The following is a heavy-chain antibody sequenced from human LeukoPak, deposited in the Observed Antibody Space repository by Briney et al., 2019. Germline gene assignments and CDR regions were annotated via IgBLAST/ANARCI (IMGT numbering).Heavy chain of an antibody. V-gene: IGHV1-18*01. CDR2: SSAYNGNT. CDR3: AGDRGREIWGTAY. Sequence: GASVKVSCKASGYTFTSYGISWVRQAPGQGLECMGWSSAYNGNTNYAHKLQGRVPMTTDSSTSTAYMELRSLRSDDTAVYYCAGDRGREIWGTAYWGQGTLVTVSS. J-gene: IGHJ4*02. D-gene: IGHD3-16*01. CDR1: GYTFTSYG.